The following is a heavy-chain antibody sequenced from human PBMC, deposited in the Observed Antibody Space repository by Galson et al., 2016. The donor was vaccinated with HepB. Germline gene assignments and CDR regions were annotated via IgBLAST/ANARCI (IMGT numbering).Heavy chain of an antibody. V-gene: IGHV3-23*01. CDR2: ISGGGDII. J-gene: IGHJ4*02. CDR3: AKRATKERTVGAFYFLGQGTKSKYTSKRPWYRKRSSREVEDTAVYDGAKGATTGRTVGALDC. D-gene: IGHD1-26*01. Sequence: SLRLSCAASGFTFSTYAMSWVRQAPGKGPKWVSSISGGGDIIYYADSVKGRFTISRDTSKNTLYLQMNSLRVEDTAVYYCAKRATKERTVGAFYFLGQGTKSKYTSKRPWYRKRSSREVEDTAVYDGAKGATTGRTVGALDCWGQGTLVTVSS. CDR1: GFTFSTYA.